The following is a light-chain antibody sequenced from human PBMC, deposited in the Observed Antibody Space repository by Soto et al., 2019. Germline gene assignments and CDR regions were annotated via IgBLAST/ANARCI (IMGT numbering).Light chain of an antibody. CDR1: QNIRDS. CDR2: TAS. CDR3: QQSYGTPPT. J-gene: IGKJ1*01. Sequence: DIQMTQSPSSPSASVGDRVSITCRSSQNIRDSLNWYQQKPGKAPDLLIHTASSLQSGVPSRFSGSGAGTDFTLTISGLQREDFANYYCQQSYGTPPTFGQGTKVDIK. V-gene: IGKV1-39*01.